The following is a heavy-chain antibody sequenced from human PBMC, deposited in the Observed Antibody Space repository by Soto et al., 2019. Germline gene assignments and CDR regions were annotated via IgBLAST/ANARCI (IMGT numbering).Heavy chain of an antibody. D-gene: IGHD3-9*01. V-gene: IGHV4-34*01. J-gene: IGHJ4*02. CDR1: GGSFSGYY. CDR2: INHSGST. Sequence: QVQLQQWGAGLLKPSETLSLTCAVYGGSFSGYYWSWIRQPPGKGLEWIGEINHSGSTNSNPSLKSRVSISVDTSKNLFSLKLSSVTAADTALYYCARGNYDILTGYAFYYFDYWGQGTLVTVSS. CDR3: ARGNYDILTGYAFYYFDY.